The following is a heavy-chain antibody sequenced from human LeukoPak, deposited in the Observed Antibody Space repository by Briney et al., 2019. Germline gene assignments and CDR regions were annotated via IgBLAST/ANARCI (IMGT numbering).Heavy chain of an antibody. CDR3: ARDSSHQKSWFDP. Sequence: SETLSLTCAVYGGSFSGYYWSWIRQPPGKGLEWIGEINHSGSTNYNPSLKSRVTTSVDTSKNQFSLKLSSVTAADTAVYYCARDSSHQKSWFDPWGQGTLVTVSS. CDR1: GGSFSGYY. CDR2: INHSGST. V-gene: IGHV4-34*01. J-gene: IGHJ5*02. D-gene: IGHD6-13*01.